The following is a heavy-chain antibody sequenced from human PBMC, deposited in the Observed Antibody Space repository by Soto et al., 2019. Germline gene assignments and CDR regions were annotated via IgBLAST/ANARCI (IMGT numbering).Heavy chain of an antibody. CDR3: ARGQGLRYFDWLSQQGYYFDY. J-gene: IGHJ4*02. CDR1: GFTFSSYA. V-gene: IGHV3-64*01. D-gene: IGHD3-9*01. Sequence: PGGSLRLSCAASGFTFSSYAMHWVRQAPGKGLEYVSAISSNGGSTYYANSVKGRFTISRDNSKNTLYLQMGSLRAEDMAVYYCARGQGLRYFDWLSQQGYYFDYWGQGTLVTVSS. CDR2: ISSNGGST.